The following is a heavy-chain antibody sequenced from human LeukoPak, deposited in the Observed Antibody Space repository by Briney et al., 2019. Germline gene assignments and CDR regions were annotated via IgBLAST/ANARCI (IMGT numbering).Heavy chain of an antibody. Sequence: ASVKVSCKASGYIFTGYYMHWVRQAPGQGLEWMGWMNPNSGNTGYAQKFQVRVTMTRNTSISTAYMELSSLRSEDTAVYYCVRSVAGYWYFDLWGRGTLVTVSS. CDR3: VRSVAGYWYFDL. V-gene: IGHV1-8*02. CDR1: GYIFTGYY. CDR2: MNPNSGNT. J-gene: IGHJ2*01. D-gene: IGHD6-19*01.